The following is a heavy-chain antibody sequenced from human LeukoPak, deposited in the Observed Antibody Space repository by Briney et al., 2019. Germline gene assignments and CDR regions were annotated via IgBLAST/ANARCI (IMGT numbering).Heavy chain of an antibody. CDR1: GYRLPSYW. J-gene: IGHJ4*02. Sequence: GEPLKISWKGSGYRLPSYWIGWGRPMPGRGLEWMGIIYPGDSDTRYSPSFQGQVTISADKSTSTAYLEWSSLKASDTAIYYCARLDSSSSSVDYCSQGTVITVSS. V-gene: IGHV5-51*01. CDR2: IYPGDSDT. D-gene: IGHD6-13*01. CDR3: ARLDSSSSSVDY.